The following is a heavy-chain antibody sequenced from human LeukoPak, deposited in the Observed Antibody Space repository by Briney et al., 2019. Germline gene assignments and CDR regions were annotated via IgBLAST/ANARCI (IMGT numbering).Heavy chain of an antibody. J-gene: IGHJ4*02. CDR3: AGERGEEYSSGWYKTNFFYN. CDR2: ADYSGGT. D-gene: IGHD6-19*01. Sequence: SETLSLTCTVSGVSISSNYWSWIRQPPGKGLEWIATADYSGGTYYNPSLESRVAISADMSKNQISLQLTSVTGADTAVYYCAGERGEEYSSGWYKTNFFYNWGQGIRVTVSS. V-gene: IGHV4-59*12. CDR1: GVSISSNY.